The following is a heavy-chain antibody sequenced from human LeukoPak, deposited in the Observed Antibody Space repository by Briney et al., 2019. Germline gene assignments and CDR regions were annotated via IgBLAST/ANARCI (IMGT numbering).Heavy chain of an antibody. CDR1: GFTVSSNY. D-gene: IGHD3-3*01. CDR2: IYSGGST. V-gene: IGHV3-53*01. Sequence: PGGSLRLSCAASGFTVSSNYMSWVRQAPGKGLEWVSVIYSGGSTYYADSVRGRFTVSRDNAKNSLFLQMNSLRAGDTAVYFCARGAFWSGHFAYYGFDVWGQGTTVTVSS. CDR3: ARGAFWSGHFAYYGFDV. J-gene: IGHJ6*02.